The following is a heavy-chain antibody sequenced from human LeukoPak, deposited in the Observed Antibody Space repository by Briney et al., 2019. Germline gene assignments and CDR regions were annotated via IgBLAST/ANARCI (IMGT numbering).Heavy chain of an antibody. CDR3: AEPEGGYYDIRPD. CDR2: ISGSGGST. Sequence: GGSLRLSCVASGFAVGSNYMSWVCQAPGKGLEWVSAISGSGGSTYYADSVKGRFTISRDNSKNTLYLQMNSLRAEDTAVYYCAEPEGGYYDIRPDWGQGTLVTVSS. D-gene: IGHD3-22*01. V-gene: IGHV3-23*01. CDR1: GFAVGSNY. J-gene: IGHJ4*02.